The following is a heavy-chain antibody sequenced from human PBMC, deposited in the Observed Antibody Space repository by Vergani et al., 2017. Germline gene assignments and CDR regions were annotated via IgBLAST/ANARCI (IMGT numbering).Heavy chain of an antibody. D-gene: IGHD1-14*01. J-gene: IGHJ5*02. V-gene: IGHV3-33*01. CDR3: ARDLRLLYNRFDP. CDR2: TWYDGNNK. Sequence: QVQLVESGGGVVQPGRFLRVSCVASGFTFNQYGMHWVRQAPGKGLELVAVTWYDGNNKQYAESVKGRFTISRDNSKSTMYLQMNSLRDEDTGVYYCARDLRLLYNRFDPWGQGTLVTVSS. CDR1: GFTFNQYG.